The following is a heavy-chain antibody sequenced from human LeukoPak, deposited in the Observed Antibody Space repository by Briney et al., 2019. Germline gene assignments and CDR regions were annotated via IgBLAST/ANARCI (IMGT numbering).Heavy chain of an antibody. CDR1: GFTFSSYD. J-gene: IGHJ4*02. Sequence: GGSLRLSCAASGFTFSSYDMNWVRQAPGKGLEWVSYISSRASAVYYADSVKGRFTISRDDSKITLYLHMNSLRAEDTAVYYCAKSGLNRFDYWGQGTLVTVSS. CDR3: AKSGLNRFDY. V-gene: IGHV3-48*03. CDR2: ISSRASAV. D-gene: IGHD2-15*01.